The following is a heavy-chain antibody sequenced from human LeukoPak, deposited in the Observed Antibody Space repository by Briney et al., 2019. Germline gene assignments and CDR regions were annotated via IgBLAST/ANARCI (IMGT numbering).Heavy chain of an antibody. D-gene: IGHD4-17*01. CDR2: IRGSGGSR. Sequence: GGALRLSCAASGFTFSSYAMSWVRQAPGKGLEWVSAIRGSGGSRYDADAVKRRVTISRDNSKNTLYLQMNSLRADDTSVYYCAKDRDYGDYNEYFQHWGQGTLVTVSS. V-gene: IGHV3-23*01. CDR1: GFTFSSYA. J-gene: IGHJ1*01. CDR3: AKDRDYGDYNEYFQH.